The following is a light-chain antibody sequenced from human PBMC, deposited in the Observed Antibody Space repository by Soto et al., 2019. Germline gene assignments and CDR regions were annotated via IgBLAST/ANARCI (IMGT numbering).Light chain of an antibody. V-gene: IGLV4-69*01. J-gene: IGLJ2*01. CDR1: SGHSSYA. CDR2: LNSDGSH. CDR3: QTWGTGIVV. Sequence: QLVPTQSPSASASLGASVKLTCTLSSGHSSYAIAWHQQQPEKGPRYLMKLNSDGSHNKGDGIPDRFSGSSSGAERYLTISSLQSEDEADYYCQTWGTGIVVFGGGTKLTVL.